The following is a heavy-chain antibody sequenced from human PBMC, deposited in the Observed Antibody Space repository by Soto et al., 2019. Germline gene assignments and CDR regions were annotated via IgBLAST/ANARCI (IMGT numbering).Heavy chain of an antibody. CDR1: GGPFSSYA. V-gene: IGHV1-69*06. Sequence: QVQLVQSGAEVKKPGSSVKVSYKASGGPFSSYAISWVRQAPGQVLEWMGGNIPIFGTANYAKKFQGRVRITADKSTSTAYMELSSLGSEDTAVYYCARRLNVDTAMVGWFEPWGQGTLVTVSS. J-gene: IGHJ5*02. D-gene: IGHD5-18*01. CDR2: NIPIFGTA. CDR3: ARRLNVDTAMVGWFEP.